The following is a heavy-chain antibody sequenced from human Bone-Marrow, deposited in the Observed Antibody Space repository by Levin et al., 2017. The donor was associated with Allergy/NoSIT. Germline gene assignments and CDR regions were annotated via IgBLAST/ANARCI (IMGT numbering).Heavy chain of an antibody. CDR2: LFSLVLP. Sequence: LSLTCTVSGGSISSYYWTWIRQPAGTFLSWLFLLFSLVLPPSPPSLPSRVTMSVDTSKDQFSLKLSSVTAADTAVYYCARGGGGAFQFDPWGQGTLVTVSS. J-gene: IGHJ5*02. CDR3: ARGGGGAFQFDP. D-gene: IGHD1-26*01. V-gene: IGHV4-4*07. CDR1: GGSISSYY.